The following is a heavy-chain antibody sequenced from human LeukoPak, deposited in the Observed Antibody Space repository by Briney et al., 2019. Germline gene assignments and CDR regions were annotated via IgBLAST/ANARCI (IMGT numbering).Heavy chain of an antibody. CDR1: GFTVSSNS. CDR3: ARDYCSGGACHQILT. V-gene: IGHV3-48*04. J-gene: IGHJ5*02. Sequence: EGTLSLSCAASGFTVSSNSMNWVRPAPGKGLEGVSYISSSSGSIYYADSVKGRFTISRDNAKNSLYLEMNSLSADDTAVYYCARDYCSGGACHQILTWGQGTLVTVSS. CDR2: ISSSSGSI. D-gene: IGHD2-15*01.